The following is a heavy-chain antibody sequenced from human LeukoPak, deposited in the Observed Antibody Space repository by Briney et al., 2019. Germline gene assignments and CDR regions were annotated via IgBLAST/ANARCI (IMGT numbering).Heavy chain of an antibody. J-gene: IGHJ4*02. CDR1: GFTFSSYG. Sequence: HPGGSLRLSCTASGFTFSSYGMYWVRQAPGKGLEWVSAISGSGGSTYYADSVKGRFTISRDNSKNTLYLQMNSLRAEDTAVYYCAKAYSDHLLLWFGEPYVDYWGQGTLVTVSS. CDR2: ISGSGGST. CDR3: AKAYSDHLLLWFGEPYVDY. D-gene: IGHD3-10*01. V-gene: IGHV3-23*01.